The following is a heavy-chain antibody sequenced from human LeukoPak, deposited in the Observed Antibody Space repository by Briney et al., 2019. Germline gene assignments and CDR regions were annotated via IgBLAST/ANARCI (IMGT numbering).Heavy chain of an antibody. Sequence: PETLSLTCTVSGGSIRSYYWSWIRQPPGKRLEWIGYIYYSGSTNYNPSLKSRVTISVDTSKNQFSLKLSSVTAADTAVYYCARGLGYYDSSGYPDQYYFDYWGQGTLVTVSS. J-gene: IGHJ4*02. CDR1: GGSIRSYY. V-gene: IGHV4-59*01. CDR3: ARGLGYYDSSGYPDQYYFDY. CDR2: IYYSGST. D-gene: IGHD3-22*01.